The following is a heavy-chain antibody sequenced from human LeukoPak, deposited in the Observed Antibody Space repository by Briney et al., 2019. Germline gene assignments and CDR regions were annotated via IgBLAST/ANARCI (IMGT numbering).Heavy chain of an antibody. J-gene: IGHJ6*02. CDR3: ARAPLSSSWNYYYGMDV. Sequence: SETLSLTRAVYGGSFSGYYWSWIRQPPGKGLEWIGEINHSGSTNYNPSLKSRVTISVDTSKNQFSLKLSSVTAADTAVYYCARAPLSSSWNYYYGMDVWGQGTTVTVSS. CDR2: INHSGST. CDR1: GGSFSGYY. D-gene: IGHD6-13*01. V-gene: IGHV4-34*01.